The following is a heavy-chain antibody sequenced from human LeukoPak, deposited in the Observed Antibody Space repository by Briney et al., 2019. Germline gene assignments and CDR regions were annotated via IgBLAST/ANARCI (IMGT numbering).Heavy chain of an antibody. V-gene: IGHV4-59*08. D-gene: IGHD3-22*01. CDR3: ASSYYYDGTRYFDY. J-gene: IGHJ4*02. CDR1: GGPITSYY. CDR2: IYYTGST. Sequence: AETLSLTCTVSGGPITSYYWTWIRQPPGKGLERLGYIYYTGSTKSNPSLKSRVTISLDMSKNQFSLKLSSVTAADTAIYYCASSYYYDGTRYFDYWGLGTLVTVSS.